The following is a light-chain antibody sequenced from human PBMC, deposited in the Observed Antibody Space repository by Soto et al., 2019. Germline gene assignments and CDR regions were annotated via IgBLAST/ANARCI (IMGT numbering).Light chain of an antibody. CDR2: KES. CDR3: QQSDSTPYT. J-gene: IGKJ2*01. CDR1: QSISTW. V-gene: IGKV1-5*03. Sequence: DLQMTQSPSTLSSFLGDSVTITCRASQSISTWLAWYQQKPGKVPKLLIFKESSLQSGVPSRLSGSGSGTDFNLTISSLQPDDFATYYCQQSDSTPYTFGQGTKVDIK.